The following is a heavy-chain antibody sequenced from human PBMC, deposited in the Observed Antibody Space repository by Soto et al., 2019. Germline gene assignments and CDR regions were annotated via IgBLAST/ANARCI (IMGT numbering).Heavy chain of an antibody. V-gene: IGHV1-18*04. CDR3: ARGGSGSYYNLIDHLMGNWFDP. D-gene: IGHD3-10*01. Sequence: GASVKVSCKASGYTFTSYGISWVRQAPGQGLEWMGWISAYNGNTNYAQKLQGRVTMTTDTSTSTAYMELRSLRSDDTAVYYCARGGSGSYYNLIDHLMGNWFDPWGQGTLVTV. CDR1: GYTFTSYG. CDR2: ISAYNGNT. J-gene: IGHJ5*02.